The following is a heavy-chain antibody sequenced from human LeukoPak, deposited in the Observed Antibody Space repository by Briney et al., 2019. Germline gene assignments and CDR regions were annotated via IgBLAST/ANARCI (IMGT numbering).Heavy chain of an antibody. D-gene: IGHD2/OR15-2a*01. CDR1: GGSFSGYY. CDR2: INHSGST. J-gene: IGHJ3*02. V-gene: IGHV4-34*01. CDR3: ARDFFAKSASFVAFDI. Sequence: SETLSLTCAVYGGSFSGYYWSWIRQPPGKGLEWIGEINHSGSTNYNPSLKSRVTISVDTSKNQFSLKLSSVTAADTAVYYCARDFFAKSASFVAFDIWGPGTTVTVSS.